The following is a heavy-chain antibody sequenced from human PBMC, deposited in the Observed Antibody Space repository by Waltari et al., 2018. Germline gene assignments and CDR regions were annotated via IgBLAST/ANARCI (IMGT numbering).Heavy chain of an antibody. CDR1: W. J-gene: IGHJ4*02. V-gene: IGHV4-4*02. D-gene: IGHD2-15*01. CDR3: ASDRGRGLYAES. Sequence: WRTWLRQQPGKGVEWLGQIQASGRPNYNPPLESRVHVSIDTSNHQLCLKVSYGLVADTAVYYCASDRGRGLYAESRGQGTLV. CDR2: IQASGRP.